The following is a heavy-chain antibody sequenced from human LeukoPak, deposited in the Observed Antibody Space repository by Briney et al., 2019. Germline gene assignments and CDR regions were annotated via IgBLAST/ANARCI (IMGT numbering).Heavy chain of an antibody. V-gene: IGHV3-74*01. CDR2: ITSDGSGT. CDR3: AGDDYGAWY. Sequence: GGSLRLSCAASGFTFSSYWMHWVRQAPGKGLVWVSRITSDGSGTTYADSVKGRFIISRDNAKNTLYLQMNSLRAEDTAVYYCAGDDYGAWYWGQGTLVTVSS. J-gene: IGHJ4*02. D-gene: IGHD4-17*01. CDR1: GFTFSSYW.